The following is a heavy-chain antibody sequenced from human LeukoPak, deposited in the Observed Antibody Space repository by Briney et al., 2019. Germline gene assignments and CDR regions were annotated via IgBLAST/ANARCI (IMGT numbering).Heavy chain of an antibody. Sequence: PSETLSLTCTVAGGSISSSSYYWGWIRQPPGKGLEWFGSIYYSGSTYYNPSLKSRVTISVDTSKNQFSLKLSSVTVADTAVYYCARHVFWGSGGYLGAFDIWGQGTMVTVSS. CDR2: IYYSGST. CDR1: GGSISSSSYY. D-gene: IGHD1-26*01. CDR3: ARHVFWGSGGYLGAFDI. J-gene: IGHJ3*02. V-gene: IGHV4-39*01.